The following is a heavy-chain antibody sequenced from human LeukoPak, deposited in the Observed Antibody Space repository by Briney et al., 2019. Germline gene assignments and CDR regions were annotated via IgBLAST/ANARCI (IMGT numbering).Heavy chain of an antibody. CDR1: GVSFSGYY. D-gene: IGHD3-10*01. CDR3: ARGDYYGSGSPLDY. V-gene: IGHV4-34*01. Sequence: PSETLSLTCAVYGVSFSGYYWSWIRQPPGKGLEWIGEINHSGSTNYNPSLKSRVTISVDTSKNQFSLKLSSVTAAGTAVYYCARGDYYGSGSPLDYWGQGTLVTVSS. CDR2: INHSGST. J-gene: IGHJ4*02.